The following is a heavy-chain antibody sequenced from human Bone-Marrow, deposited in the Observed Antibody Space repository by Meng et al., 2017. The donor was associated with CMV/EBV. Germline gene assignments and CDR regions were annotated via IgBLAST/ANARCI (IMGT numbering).Heavy chain of an antibody. CDR2: ISAYNGNT. Sequence: ASVKVSCKASGYTFTSYGISWVRQAPGQGLEWMGWISAYNGNTNYAQKLQGRVTMTTDTSTNTASMELRSLRSDDTAVYYCARGYSGYGPSYYYYGMDVWGQGTTVTVSS. CDR1: GYTFTSYG. V-gene: IGHV1-18*01. CDR3: ARGYSGYGPSYYYYGMDV. D-gene: IGHD5-12*01. J-gene: IGHJ6*02.